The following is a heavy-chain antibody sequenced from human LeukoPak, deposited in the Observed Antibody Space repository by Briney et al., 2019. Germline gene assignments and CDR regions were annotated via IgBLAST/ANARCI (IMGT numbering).Heavy chain of an antibody. Sequence: PGRSLRLSCAASGFTFSSFGMHWVRQAPGKGLEWVAVISYDGSNKYYADSVKGRSTISRDNSKNTLYLQMNSLRAEDTAVYYCARAEVVISPRMDYWGQGTLVTVSS. CDR3: ARAEVVISPRMDY. D-gene: IGHD3-22*01. CDR2: ISYDGSNK. J-gene: IGHJ4*02. V-gene: IGHV3-30*19. CDR1: GFTFSSFG.